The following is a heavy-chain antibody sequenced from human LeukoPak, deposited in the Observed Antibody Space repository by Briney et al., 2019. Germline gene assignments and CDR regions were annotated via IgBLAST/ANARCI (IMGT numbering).Heavy chain of an antibody. V-gene: IGHV3-21*01. D-gene: IGHD6-19*01. J-gene: IGHJ4*02. Sequence: GGSLRLSCAASGFTFSSYSMNWVRQAPGKGLEWVSSISSSSSYINYADSVKGRFTISRDNAKNSLFLQMNSLRAEDTAVYYCARDLPTGYSSGWHSVWGQGTLVTVSS. CDR3: ARDLPTGYSSGWHSV. CDR2: ISSSSSYI. CDR1: GFTFSSYS.